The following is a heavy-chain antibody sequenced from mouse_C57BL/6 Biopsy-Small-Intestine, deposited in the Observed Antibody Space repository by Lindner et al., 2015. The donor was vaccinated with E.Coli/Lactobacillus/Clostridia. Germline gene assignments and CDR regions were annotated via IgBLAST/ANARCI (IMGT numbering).Heavy chain of an antibody. V-gene: IGHV1-14*01. J-gene: IGHJ4*01. CDR2: INPYNDGT. CDR3: ARSALVYYSNTMDY. CDR1: GYTFTTYV. Sequence: VQLQESGPELVKPGASVKMSCKASGYTFTTYVIHWVKQKPGQGLEWIGYINPYNDGTKYNEKFKGKATLTSDKSSSTAYMELSSLTSEDSAVYYCARSALVYYSNTMDYWGQGTSITVSS. D-gene: IGHD2-5*01.